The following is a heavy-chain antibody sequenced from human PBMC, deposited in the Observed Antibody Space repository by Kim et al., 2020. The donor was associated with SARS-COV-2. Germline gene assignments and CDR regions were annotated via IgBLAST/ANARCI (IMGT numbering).Heavy chain of an antibody. CDR3: ARTFYDSSAYYYVDY. J-gene: IGHJ4*02. Sequence: ASVKVSCKASGYTFTTYGMNWVRQAPGQGLEWMGWINTNTWNPTFAQGFTGRFVFSLDTSVSTAYLQISSLKAEDTAVYYCARTFYDSSAYYYVDYWGQVTLVTVSS. V-gene: IGHV7-4-1*02. CDR2: INTNTWNP. D-gene: IGHD3-22*01. CDR1: GYTFTTYG.